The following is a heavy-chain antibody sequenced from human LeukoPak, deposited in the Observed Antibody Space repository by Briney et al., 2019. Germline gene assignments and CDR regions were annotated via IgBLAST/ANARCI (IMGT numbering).Heavy chain of an antibody. V-gene: IGHV4-30-4*08. J-gene: IGHJ1*01. D-gene: IGHD3-16*01. Sequence: SETLSLTCTVSGGSISNGDYYWSWIRQPPGKGLEWIGYIYYIGSTYYNPSLESRVTISVDTSKNQFSLKLSSVTAADTAVYYCARVWGVSHFEYFQHWGQGTLVTVSS. CDR3: ARVWGVSHFEYFQH. CDR2: IYYIGST. CDR1: GGSISNGDYY.